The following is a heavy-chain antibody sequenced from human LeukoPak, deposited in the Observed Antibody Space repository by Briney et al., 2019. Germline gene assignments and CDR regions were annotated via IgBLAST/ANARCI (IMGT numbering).Heavy chain of an antibody. D-gene: IGHD3-16*01. CDR2: IYYSGST. CDR1: GGSISSYY. Sequence: SETLSLTCTVSGGSISSYYWSWIRQPPGKGLEWIGYIYYSGSTNYNPSLKSRVTISVDTSKNQFSLKLSFVTAADTAVYYCARHWGPNWFDPWGQGTLVTVSS. V-gene: IGHV4-59*08. CDR3: ARHWGPNWFDP. J-gene: IGHJ5*02.